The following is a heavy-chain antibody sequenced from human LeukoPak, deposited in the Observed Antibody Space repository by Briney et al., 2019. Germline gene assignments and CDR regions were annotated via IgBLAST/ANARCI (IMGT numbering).Heavy chain of an antibody. CDR2: IGASGGST. Sequence: GGSLRLSCAASGFTFSSYSMNWVRQAPGKGLEWVSIIGASGGSTYYADSVKGRFTISRDNSKNTLYLQMNSLRAEDTAVYYCATQGGNFDYWGQGTLVTVSS. V-gene: IGHV3-23*01. D-gene: IGHD3-16*01. J-gene: IGHJ4*02. CDR1: GFTFSSYS. CDR3: ATQGGNFDY.